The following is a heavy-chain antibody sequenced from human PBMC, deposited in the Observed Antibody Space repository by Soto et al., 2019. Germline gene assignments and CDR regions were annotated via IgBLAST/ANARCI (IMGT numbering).Heavy chain of an antibody. Sequence: ASVKVSCKASGYTFTSHGISWVLQAPGQGLEWMGWISAYNGNTNYAQKLQGRVTMTTDTSTSTAYMELRSLRSDDTAVYYCARDIGDSSGYYYGWFDPWGQGTLVTVSS. CDR1: GYTFTSHG. CDR2: ISAYNGNT. CDR3: ARDIGDSSGYYYGWFDP. J-gene: IGHJ5*02. D-gene: IGHD3-22*01. V-gene: IGHV1-18*01.